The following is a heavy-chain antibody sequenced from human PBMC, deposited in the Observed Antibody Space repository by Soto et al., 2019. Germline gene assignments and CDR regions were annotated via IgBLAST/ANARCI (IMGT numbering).Heavy chain of an antibody. CDR3: ARVSEVIWSGYYTPSYCIDV. CDR1: GGSISSGGYY. CDR2: IYYSGST. V-gene: IGHV4-31*03. J-gene: IGHJ6*03. Sequence: QVQLQESGPGLVKPSQTLSLTCTVSGGSISSGGYYWSWIRQHPVKGLEWIGYIYYSGSTYYNPSLKSRVTISVATSKNQFSLTLSSMTAADTAVYYCARVSEVIWSGYYTPSYCIDVWGKGTTVTVSS. D-gene: IGHD3-3*01.